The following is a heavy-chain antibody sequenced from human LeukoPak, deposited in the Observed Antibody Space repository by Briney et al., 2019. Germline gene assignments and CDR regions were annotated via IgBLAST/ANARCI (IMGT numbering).Heavy chain of an antibody. CDR2: ISAYNGDT. J-gene: IGHJ4*02. CDR1: GYAFSNYA. V-gene: IGHV1-18*01. Sequence: GASVKVSCKASGYAFSNYAISWVRQTPGQGLEWMGWISAYNGDTNYAQKLQGRVTMTTDTSTSTAYMELRSLRADDTAVYNCARDEGRVDCSGGSCFSPSLNYWGQGTLVTVSS. CDR3: ARDEGRVDCSGGSCFSPSLNY. D-gene: IGHD2-15*01.